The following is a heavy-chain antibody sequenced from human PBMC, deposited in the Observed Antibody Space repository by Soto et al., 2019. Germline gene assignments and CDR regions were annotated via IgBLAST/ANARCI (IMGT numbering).Heavy chain of an antibody. Sequence: PGGSLRLSCAASGFTFSDYYMRWIRRAPGQGLEWVSSISSSGSTIYYADSVKGRFTISSDNAKNSLYLQMNSLRAEDTAVYYCASGSSSSWYNWFDPWGQGTLVTVSS. CDR3: ASGSSSSWYNWFDP. CDR1: GFTFSDYY. V-gene: IGHV3-11*01. J-gene: IGHJ5*02. CDR2: ISSSGSTI. D-gene: IGHD6-13*01.